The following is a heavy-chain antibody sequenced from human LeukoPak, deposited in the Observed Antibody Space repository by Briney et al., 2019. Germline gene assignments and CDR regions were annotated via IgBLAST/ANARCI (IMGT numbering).Heavy chain of an antibody. J-gene: IGHJ2*01. V-gene: IGHV4-61*08. CDR1: GGSISGDYY. CDR2: IYYSGST. D-gene: IGHD4-23*01. Sequence: PSETLSLTCTVSGGSISGDYYWSWIRQPPGKGLEWIGYIYYSGSTNYNPSLKSRVTISLDTSKNQFSLKLSSVTTADTAVCYCARSVVTLYWYFDLWGRGTLVTVSS. CDR3: ARSVVTLYWYFDL.